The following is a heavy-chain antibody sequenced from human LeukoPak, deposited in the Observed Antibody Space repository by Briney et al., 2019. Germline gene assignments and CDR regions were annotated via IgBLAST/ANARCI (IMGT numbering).Heavy chain of an antibody. CDR2: ISSGGSA. D-gene: IGHD4-17*01. CDR1: GFTFSSYW. CDR3: AKAAVTTQTLSSFDF. Sequence: GGSLRLSCAASGFTFSSYWMNWVRQAPRKGLEWVSVISSGGSANYADSVKGRFTIFRDNSKNTLYLQISSLRAEDTAIYYCAKAAVTTQTLSSFDFWGQGTLVTVSS. V-gene: IGHV3-23*01. J-gene: IGHJ4*02.